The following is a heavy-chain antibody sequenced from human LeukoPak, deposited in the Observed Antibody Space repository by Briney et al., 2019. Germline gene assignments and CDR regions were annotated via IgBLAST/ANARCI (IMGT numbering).Heavy chain of an antibody. CDR3: ARDADYYGSGSFDY. Sequence: SETLSLTCTVSGGSISSGGYYWSWIRQHPGKGLEWIGYIYYSGSTNYNPSLKSRVTISVDTSKNQFSLKLSSVTAADTAVYYCARDADYYGSGSFDYWGQGTLVTVSS. V-gene: IGHV4-61*08. J-gene: IGHJ4*02. CDR2: IYYSGST. CDR1: GGSISSGGYY. D-gene: IGHD3-10*01.